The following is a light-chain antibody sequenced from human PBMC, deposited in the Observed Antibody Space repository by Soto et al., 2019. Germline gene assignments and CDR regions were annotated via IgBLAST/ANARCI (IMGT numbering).Light chain of an antibody. CDR2: EVS. V-gene: IGLV2-23*02. J-gene: IGLJ1*01. CDR3: CSYAGSSTYV. CDR1: SSDVGNYNL. Sequence: QSALTRPASVSGSPGQSITISCTGASSDVGNYNLVSWYQQHPGKAPKLMVYEVSKRPSGVSNRFSGSKSGNTASLTISGLQAEDEADYYCCSYAGSSTYVFGSGTKLTVL.